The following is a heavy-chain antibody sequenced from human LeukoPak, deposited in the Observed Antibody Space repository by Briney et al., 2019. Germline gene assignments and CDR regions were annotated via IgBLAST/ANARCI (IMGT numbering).Heavy chain of an antibody. J-gene: IGHJ4*02. Sequence: GGSLRLSCAASEFTFSSYWMHWVRQVPGKGLVWVSRINGDGSTTTYADSVKGRFTISRDNAKSMLYLQMNTLRAEDTAVYYCVKAGIGGTYGKFDYRGQGTLVTVSS. D-gene: IGHD1-14*01. CDR3: VKAGIGGTYGKFDY. CDR2: INGDGSTT. V-gene: IGHV3-74*01. CDR1: EFTFSSYW.